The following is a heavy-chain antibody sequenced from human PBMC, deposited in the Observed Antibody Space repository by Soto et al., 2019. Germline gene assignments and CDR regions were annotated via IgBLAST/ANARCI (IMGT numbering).Heavy chain of an antibody. CDR2: IKQDGSEK. V-gene: IGHV3-7*05. J-gene: IGHJ6*02. CDR3: AREVGYCSGGSCYSSPYYYYYGMDV. D-gene: IGHD2-15*01. Sequence: GGSLRLSCAASGFTFSSYWMSWVRQAPGKGLEWVANIKQDGSEKYYVDSVKGRFTISRDNAKNSLYLQMNSLRAEDTAVYYCAREVGYCSGGSCYSSPYYYYYGMDVWGQGTTVTVSS. CDR1: GFTFSSYW.